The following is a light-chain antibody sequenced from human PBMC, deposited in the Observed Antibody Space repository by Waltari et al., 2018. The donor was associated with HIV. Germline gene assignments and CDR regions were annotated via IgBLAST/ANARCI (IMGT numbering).Light chain of an antibody. CDR1: SSNIGAGYD. Sequence: QSVVTQPPSVSGAPGQTVAISCTCSSSNIGAGYDVHWYQHCPGAPPKVVIYGKTSRPSEVPDRFSGSQSGSDASLVIAGLHADAETVYYCQSYDKSLSGWVFGGGTKVTVL. CDR3: QSYDKSLSGWV. CDR2: GKT. J-gene: IGLJ3*02. V-gene: IGLV1-40*01.